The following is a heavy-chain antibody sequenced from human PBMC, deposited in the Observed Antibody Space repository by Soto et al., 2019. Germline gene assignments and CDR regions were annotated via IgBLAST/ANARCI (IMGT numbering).Heavy chain of an antibody. V-gene: IGHV1-69*08. CDR1: GDTFFNYT. CDR2: VLPLLDAS. CDR3: ASGKSQMTQDRMGFYYYMDV. J-gene: IGHJ6*03. D-gene: IGHD2-15*01. Sequence: QVQLVQSGAEVKKPGSSVKISCTTSGDTFFNYTFTWVRRAPGQGLEWMGRVLPLLDASNYAEKFQDRVTITADKSTSTAYMELSGLKSDDSAIYYCASGKSQMTQDRMGFYYYMDVWGKGTTVTVSS.